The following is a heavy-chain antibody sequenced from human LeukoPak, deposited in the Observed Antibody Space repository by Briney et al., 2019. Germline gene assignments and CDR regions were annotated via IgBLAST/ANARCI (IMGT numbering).Heavy chain of an antibody. J-gene: IGHJ4*02. D-gene: IGHD3-9*01. CDR3: AREETYYDILTGYYYYFDY. Sequence: GGSLRLSCAASGFTFSSYSMNWVRQAPGKGLEWVSSISSSSSYIYYADSVKGRFTISRDNAKNSLYLQMNSLRAEDTAVYYCAREETYYDILTGYYYYFDYWGQGTLVTVSS. CDR2: ISSSSSYI. V-gene: IGHV3-21*01. CDR1: GFTFSSYS.